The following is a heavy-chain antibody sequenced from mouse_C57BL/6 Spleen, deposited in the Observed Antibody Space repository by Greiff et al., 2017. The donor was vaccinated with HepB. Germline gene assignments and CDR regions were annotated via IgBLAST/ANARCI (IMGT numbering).Heavy chain of an antibody. J-gene: IGHJ2*01. CDR2: IHPNSGST. D-gene: IGHD1-1*01. Sequence: QVQLKQPGAELVKPGASVKLSCKASGYTFTSYWMHWVKQRPGQGLEWIGMIHPNSGSTNYNEKFKSKATLTVDKSSSTAYMQLSSLTSEDSAVYYCARERITTVVEGFDYWGQGTTLTVSS. CDR1: GYTFTSYW. V-gene: IGHV1-64*01. CDR3: ARERITTVVEGFDY.